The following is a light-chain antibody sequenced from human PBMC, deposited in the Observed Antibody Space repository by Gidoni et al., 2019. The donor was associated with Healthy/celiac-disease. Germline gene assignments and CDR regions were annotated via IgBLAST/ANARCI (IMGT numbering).Light chain of an antibody. J-gene: IGKJ2*04. CDR1: QSVRSSY. CDR2: GAS. CDR3: QQYGSSRCS. V-gene: IGKV3-20*01. Sequence: EIVLTQSPGTLSLSPGERATLSCRASQSVRSSYLAWYQQKPGQAPRLLIYGASSRATGIPDRFSGSGSGTDFTLTISRLEPEDFAVYYCQQYGSSRCSFGQGTKLEIK.